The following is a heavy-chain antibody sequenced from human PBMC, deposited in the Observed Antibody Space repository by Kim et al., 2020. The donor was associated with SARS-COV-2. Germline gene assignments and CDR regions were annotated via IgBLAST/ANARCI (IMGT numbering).Heavy chain of an antibody. V-gene: IGHV3-74*01. J-gene: IGHJ4*01. Sequence: GGSLRLSCAASGFTFTTYWMHWVRQAPGKGLEWVSRIKGDGYIIASADSVTGRFTFTSASDRSELSVHLHSMRAKAEAAYYCARDEDYRTSFTFDFCG. CDR1: GFTFTTYW. CDR3: ARDEDYRTSFTFDF. D-gene: IGHD4-4*01. CDR2: IKGDGYII.